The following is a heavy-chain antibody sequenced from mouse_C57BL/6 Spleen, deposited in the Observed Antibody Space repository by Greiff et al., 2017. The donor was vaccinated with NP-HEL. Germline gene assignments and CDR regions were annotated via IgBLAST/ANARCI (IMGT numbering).Heavy chain of an antibody. CDR3: ARRLGDYDGGCFDY. D-gene: IGHD2-4*01. J-gene: IGHJ2*01. Sequence: VQLQESGPELVKPGASVKLSCKASGYTFTSYDINWVKQRPGQGLEWIGWIYPRDGSTKYNEKFKGKATLTVDTSSSTAYMELHSLTSEDSAVYFCARRLGDYDGGCFDYWGQGTTLTVSS. CDR2: IYPRDGST. V-gene: IGHV1-85*01. CDR1: GYTFTSYD.